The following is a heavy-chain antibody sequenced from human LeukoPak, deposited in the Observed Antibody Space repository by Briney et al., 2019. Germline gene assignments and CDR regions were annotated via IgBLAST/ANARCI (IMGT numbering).Heavy chain of an antibody. V-gene: IGHV3-23*01. CDR1: EFTFNRYD. D-gene: IGHD1-1*01. CDR3: AKSLLTTATGTGRAFDI. J-gene: IGHJ3*02. Sequence: PGGSLRLSCAASEFTFNRYDMSWVRQAPGKGLEWVSTISGSGERTYYADSVKGRFTISRDNSKNTLSLQMNSLRVEDTAEYYCAKSLLTTATGTGRAFDIWGQGTMVTVSA. CDR2: ISGSGERT.